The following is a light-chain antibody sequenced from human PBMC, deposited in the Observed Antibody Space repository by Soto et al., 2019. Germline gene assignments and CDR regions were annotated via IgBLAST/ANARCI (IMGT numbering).Light chain of an antibody. CDR1: QSVDRY. V-gene: IGKV3-11*01. CDR2: DAY. J-gene: IGKJ2*02. CDR3: QQRGKWPST. Sequence: EAVLTQSPDPLSLSPGDTATLSCRASQSVDRYVAWYQQRVGQAPRLLIYDAYSRASGVGARFTGSGSATDFSLTITSLEPDDFAVYYCQQRGKWPSTFGPGTKVDIK.